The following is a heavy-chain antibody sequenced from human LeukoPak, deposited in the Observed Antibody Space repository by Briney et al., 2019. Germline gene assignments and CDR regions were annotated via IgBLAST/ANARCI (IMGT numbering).Heavy chain of an antibody. CDR3: ARTYYYDSSGYFDY. CDR1: GGTFSSYA. CDR2: IIPIFGTA. J-gene: IGHJ4*02. Sequence: SVKVSCKASGGTFSSYAISWVRQAPGQGLEWLGGIIPIFGTANYAQKFQGRVTITADESTSTAYMELSSLRSEDTAVYYCARTYYYDSSGYFDYWGQGTLVTVSS. D-gene: IGHD3-22*01. V-gene: IGHV1-69*13.